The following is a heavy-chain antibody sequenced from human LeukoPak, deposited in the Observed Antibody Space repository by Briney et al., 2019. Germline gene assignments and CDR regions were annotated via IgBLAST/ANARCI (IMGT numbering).Heavy chain of an antibody. CDR2: IYYSGST. V-gene: IGHV4-31*03. CDR1: GGSISSGGYY. D-gene: IGHD3-10*01. CDR3: ARVESGLLDY. J-gene: IGHJ4*02. Sequence: SETLSLTCTVSGGSISSGGYYWSWIRQHPGKGLEWIGYIYYSGSTYYNPSLKSRVTISVDTSKNQFSLKLSSVTAADTAVYYCARVESGLLDYWGQGTLVTVPS.